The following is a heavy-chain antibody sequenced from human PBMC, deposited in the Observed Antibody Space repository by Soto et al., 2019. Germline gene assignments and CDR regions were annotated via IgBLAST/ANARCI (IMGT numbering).Heavy chain of an antibody. V-gene: IGHV6-1*01. J-gene: IGHJ4*02. CDR3: AREGIRYFDWLLYAYFDY. D-gene: IGHD3-9*01. Sequence: SQTLSLTCAISGDSVSSNSAAWNWIRQSPSRGLEWLGRTYYRSKWYNDYAVSVKSRITINPDTSKNQFSLQLNSVTPEDTAVYYSAREGIRYFDWLLYAYFDYWGQGTLVTVSS. CDR1: GDSVSSNSAA. CDR2: TYYRSKWYN.